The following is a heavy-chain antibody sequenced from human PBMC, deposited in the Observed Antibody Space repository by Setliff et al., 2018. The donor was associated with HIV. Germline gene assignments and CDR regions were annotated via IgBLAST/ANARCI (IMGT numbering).Heavy chain of an antibody. D-gene: IGHD3-10*02. CDR2: IFYTGNT. J-gene: IGHJ5*02. CDR3: ARRGRTGNSYVLSWFDP. Sequence: SETLSLTCTVSGGSISGYYWSWIRQPPGKGLEWIGTIFYTGNTNYNPSLKSRVTLSGGMSENQLFLRLTSVTAADTAVYYCARRGRTGNSYVLSWFDPWGQGTLVTVSS. V-gene: IGHV4-59*01. CDR1: GGSISGYY.